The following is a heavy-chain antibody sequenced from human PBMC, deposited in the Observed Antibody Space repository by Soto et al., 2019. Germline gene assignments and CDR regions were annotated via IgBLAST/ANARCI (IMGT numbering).Heavy chain of an antibody. CDR1: GCTFTSYA. V-gene: IGHV1-3*01. D-gene: IGHD3-3*01. Sequence: GASVKVSCKASGCTFTSYAMHWVRQAPGQRLEWMGWINAGNGNTKYSQKFQGRVTITRDTSASTAYMELSSLRSEDTAVYYCAREALGYYDFWSGPPLGMDVWGKGTTVTVSS. CDR3: AREALGYYDFWSGPPLGMDV. J-gene: IGHJ6*03. CDR2: INAGNGNT.